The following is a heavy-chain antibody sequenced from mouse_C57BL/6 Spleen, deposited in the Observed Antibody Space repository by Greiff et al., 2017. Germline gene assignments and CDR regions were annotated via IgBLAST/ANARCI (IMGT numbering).Heavy chain of an antibody. V-gene: IGHV1-20*01. CDR3: ARSKITQYYFDY. D-gene: IGHD1-1*01. CDR2: INPYNGDT. J-gene: IGHJ2*01. Sequence: EVQLQESGPELVKPGDSVKISCKASGYSFTGYFMNWVMQSHGKSLEWIGRINPYNGDTFYNQKFKGKATLTVDKSSSTAHMELRSLTSEDSAVYYCARSKITQYYFDYWGQGTTLTVSS. CDR1: GYSFTGYF.